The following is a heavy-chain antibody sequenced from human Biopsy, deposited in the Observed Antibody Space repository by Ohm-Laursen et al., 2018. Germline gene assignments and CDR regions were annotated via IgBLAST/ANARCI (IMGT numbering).Heavy chain of an antibody. D-gene: IGHD6-19*01. J-gene: IGHJ2*01. V-gene: IGHV3-33*04. CDR2: IWYDGTNE. Sequence: SLRLSCAATGFTFGHYAMHWVRQAPGKGLEWISLIWYDGTNEDYADSVKGRFTISRDNSKNTLYLQINTLTLEDTAFYYCAGGLSSGWYGYFDVWGRGTLVTVSS. CDR1: GFTFGHYA. CDR3: AGGLSSGWYGYFDV.